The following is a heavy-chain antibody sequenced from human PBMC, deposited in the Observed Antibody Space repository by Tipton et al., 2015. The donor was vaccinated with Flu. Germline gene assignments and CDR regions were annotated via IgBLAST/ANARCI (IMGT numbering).Heavy chain of an antibody. CDR3: ARGVGTSWYSTN. V-gene: IGHV4-4*07. D-gene: IGHD6-13*01. CDR2: IHSSGSP. CDR1: GDSISGFY. Sequence: TLSLTCTVSGDSISGFYWNWIRQPAGKGLERIGHIHSSGSPSYNPSLKSRVTMSVDTSKNQFSLRLSSVTADDTAVYYCARGVGTSWYSTNWGQGTLVTVSS. J-gene: IGHJ4*02.